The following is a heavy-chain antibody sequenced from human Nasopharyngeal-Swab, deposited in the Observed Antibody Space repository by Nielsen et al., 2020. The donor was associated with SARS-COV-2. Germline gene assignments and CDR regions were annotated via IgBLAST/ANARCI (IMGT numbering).Heavy chain of an antibody. Sequence: SGTLSLTCTVSGGSISSGDYNWSWIRQPPGKGLEWIGYIYYSGSTYYNPSLKSRVTISVDTSKNQFSLKLSSVTAADTAVYYCARVYYYYYYMDVWGKGTTVTVSS. CDR1: GGSISSGDYN. CDR3: ARVYYYYYYMDV. V-gene: IGHV4-30-4*01. J-gene: IGHJ6*03. CDR2: IYYSGST.